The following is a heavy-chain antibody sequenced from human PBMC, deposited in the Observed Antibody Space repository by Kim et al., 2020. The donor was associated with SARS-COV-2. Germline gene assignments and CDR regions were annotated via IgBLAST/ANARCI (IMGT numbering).Heavy chain of an antibody. D-gene: IGHD6-13*01. V-gene: IGHV1-24*01. CDR3: VSWYYYYGMDV. J-gene: IGHJ6*02. CDR2: T. Sequence: TIYEQKFQGRVTMTEDTSTDTAYMELSSLRSEDTAVYYCVSWYYYYGMDVWGQGTTVTVSS.